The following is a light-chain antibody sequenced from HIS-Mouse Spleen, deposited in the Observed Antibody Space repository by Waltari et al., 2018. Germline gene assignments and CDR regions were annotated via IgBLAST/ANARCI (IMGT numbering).Light chain of an antibody. V-gene: IGLV2-18*02. CDR3: SSYTSSSTV. Sequence: QSALTQPPSVSGSPGQSVPISCTGTSSDVGSYNRVPWYQQPPGTAPKLMIYEVSNRPSGVPDRFSGSKSGNTASLTISGLQAEDEADYYCSSYTSSSTVFGTGTKVTVL. CDR2: EVS. J-gene: IGLJ1*01. CDR1: SSDVGSYNR.